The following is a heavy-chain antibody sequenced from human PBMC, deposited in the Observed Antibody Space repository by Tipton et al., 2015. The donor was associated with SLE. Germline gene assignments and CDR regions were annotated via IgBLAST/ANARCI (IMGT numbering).Heavy chain of an antibody. J-gene: IGHJ3*02. V-gene: IGHV4-30-2*01. D-gene: IGHD6-19*01. CDR3: ARHDGQWDAFDI. Sequence: LRLSCTVSGGSLSSGDYSWSWVRQPPGKGLEWIGHIFHSGSAYYNPSLKSRVTISVDTSKNQFSLKLSSVTAADTAVYYCARHDGQWDAFDIWGQGTMVTVSS. CDR2: IFHSGSA. CDR1: GGSLSSGDYS.